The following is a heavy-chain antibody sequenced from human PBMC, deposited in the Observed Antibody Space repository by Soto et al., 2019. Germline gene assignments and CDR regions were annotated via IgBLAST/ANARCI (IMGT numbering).Heavy chain of an antibody. CDR1: GYRFTSYW. CDR2: IYPGDSDT. D-gene: IGHD6-19*01. V-gene: IGHV5-51*01. CDR3: ARSIAVAGTPTRFFDY. Sequence: PGESLKISCQGSGYRFTSYWIGWVRQMPGKGLEWMGIIYPGDSDTRYSPSFQGQVTISADRSISTAYLQWSSLKASDTAMYYCARSIAVAGTPTRFFDYWGQGTLVTVSS. J-gene: IGHJ4*02.